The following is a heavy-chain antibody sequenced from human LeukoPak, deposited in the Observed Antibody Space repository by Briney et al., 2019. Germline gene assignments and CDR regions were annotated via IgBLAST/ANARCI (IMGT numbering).Heavy chain of an antibody. CDR2: IIPIFGAG. J-gene: IGHJ5*02. CDR3: AREDGSGGWYGWFDP. CDR1: GGTFSSYV. D-gene: IGHD6-19*01. Sequence: SVKVSCMSSGGTFSSYVISWVRPAPGQGLEWMGGIIPIFGAGNDAQKFQGRVTITADKSTSTAYMELSSMRSEDTAVYYCAREDGSGGWYGWFDPWGQGTLVTVSS. V-gene: IGHV1-69*06.